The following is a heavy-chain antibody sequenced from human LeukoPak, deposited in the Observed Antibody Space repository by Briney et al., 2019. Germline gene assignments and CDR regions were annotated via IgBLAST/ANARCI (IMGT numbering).Heavy chain of an antibody. D-gene: IGHD6-13*01. J-gene: IGHJ4*02. Sequence: PGGSLRLSCAASGFTFSNYAMSWVRQAPGKGLEWVSTITGSGGSTNYADSVKSRFTISRDKSKNTLYLQMNSLRAEDTAVYYCAKRSGYSSSWYLDYFDYWGQGTLVTVSS. CDR2: ITGSGGST. CDR3: AKRSGYSSSWYLDYFDY. CDR1: GFTFSNYA. V-gene: IGHV3-23*01.